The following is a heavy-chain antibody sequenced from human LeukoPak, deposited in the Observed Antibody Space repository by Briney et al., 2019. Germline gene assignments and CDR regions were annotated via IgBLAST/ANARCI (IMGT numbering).Heavy chain of an antibody. CDR2: ISSSSSYI. J-gene: IGHJ4*02. Sequence: SGGSLRLSCAASGFTFSSYSMNWVRQAPGKGLEWVSSISSSSSYIYYADSVKGRFTISRDNAKNSLYLQMNSLRAEDTAVYYCAKGIIAVAGTVGLFDYWGQGTLVTVSS. V-gene: IGHV3-21*01. D-gene: IGHD6-19*01. CDR3: AKGIIAVAGTVGLFDY. CDR1: GFTFSSYS.